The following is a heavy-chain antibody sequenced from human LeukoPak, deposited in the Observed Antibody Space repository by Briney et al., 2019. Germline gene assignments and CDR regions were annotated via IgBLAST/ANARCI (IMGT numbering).Heavy chain of an antibody. Sequence: GGSLRLSCAASGFTFDDYGMSWVRQAPGKGLEWVSGINWNGGSTGYADSVKGRFTISRDNAKNSLYLQMNSLRAEDTALYYCARDNSYAYSSSGYFGYWGQGTLVTVSS. D-gene: IGHD6-6*01. CDR1: GFTFDDYG. V-gene: IGHV3-20*04. CDR3: ARDNSYAYSSSGYFGY. J-gene: IGHJ4*02. CDR2: INWNGGST.